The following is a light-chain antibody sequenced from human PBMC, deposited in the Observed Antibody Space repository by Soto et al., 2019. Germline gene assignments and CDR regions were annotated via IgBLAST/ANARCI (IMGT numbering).Light chain of an antibody. CDR3: HQYNTWPLT. V-gene: IGKV3-15*01. Sequence: EIVMTQSPVTLSVSPGERATLSCRASQTIRSDLARYQQKPGQAPRLLISDASTRATGIPARFNGSGSGTEFTLAISSLQSEDFAIYYCHQYNTWPLTFGGGTKVDI. CDR1: QTIRSD. CDR2: DAS. J-gene: IGKJ4*01.